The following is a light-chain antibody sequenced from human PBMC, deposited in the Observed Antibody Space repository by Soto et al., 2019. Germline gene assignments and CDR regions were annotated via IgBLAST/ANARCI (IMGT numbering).Light chain of an antibody. CDR2: KAF. J-gene: IGKJ1*01. CDR3: QQYSLYPWT. V-gene: IGKV1-5*03. Sequence: DIQMTQSPSTLSASVGDRVTITCRATQSIGSSLAWYQQKPGKAPNLLIYKAFSLESGVPSRCSGSGSGAEFTLTISSLQPDDFATYYCQQYSLYPWTFGQGTKVESK. CDR1: QSIGSS.